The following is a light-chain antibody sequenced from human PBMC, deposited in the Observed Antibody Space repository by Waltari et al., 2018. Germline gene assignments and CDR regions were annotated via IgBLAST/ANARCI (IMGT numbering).Light chain of an antibody. Sequence: QTVVTQETSLSVSPGGTVTLTCALSSGSVSSTSYPTWYQQTPGQPPRTLVYKGISRSSGVPDRFSGSILGTTAALTITGAQADDESDYYCSMYMGSGVWVFGGGTKLTVL. V-gene: IGLV8-61*01. CDR1: SGSVSSTSY. J-gene: IGLJ3*02. CDR2: KGI. CDR3: SMYMGSGVWV.